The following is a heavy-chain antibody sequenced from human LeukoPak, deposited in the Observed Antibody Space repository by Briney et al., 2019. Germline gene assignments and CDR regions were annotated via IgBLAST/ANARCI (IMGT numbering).Heavy chain of an antibody. J-gene: IGHJ4*02. CDR3: AGHSGHIVVVTAIRYFDY. Sequence: SETLSLTCAVYGGSFSGYYWSWIRQPPGKGLEWIGEINHSGSTNYNLSLKSRVTISVDTSKNQFSLKLSSVTAADTAVYYCAGHSGHIVVVTAIRYFDYWGQGTLVTVSS. V-gene: IGHV4-34*01. CDR2: INHSGST. CDR1: GGSFSGYY. D-gene: IGHD2-21*02.